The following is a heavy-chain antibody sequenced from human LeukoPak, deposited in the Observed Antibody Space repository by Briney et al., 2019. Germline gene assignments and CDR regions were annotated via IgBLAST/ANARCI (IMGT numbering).Heavy chain of an antibody. CDR3: AKSDRFYGDVVFDY. Sequence: VGALRLSRAASGFTIRSSGMHGVGPAAGKGGAWVWTIRGSSEHTFSAAAVQGRFTTSRVHYKSTLYLQLKSLRVEDTAIYYCAKSDRFYGDVVFDYWGQGALVTVSS. D-gene: IGHD4-17*01. CDR2: IRGSSEHT. V-gene: IGHV3-23*01. CDR1: GFTIRSSG. J-gene: IGHJ4*02.